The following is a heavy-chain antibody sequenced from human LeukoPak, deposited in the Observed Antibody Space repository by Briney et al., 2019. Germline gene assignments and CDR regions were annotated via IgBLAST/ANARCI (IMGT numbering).Heavy chain of an antibody. CDR2: INPYNGNT. J-gene: IGHJ4*02. CDR1: GYIFTNYG. Sequence: ASVKVSCTASGYIFTNYGISWVRQAPGQGLEWMAWINPYNGNTNYAQKLQGRVTMTTDTSTSTAYMELRSLRSDDTAVYYCARVNNYDILSSFDSWGQGTLVTVSS. CDR3: ARVNNYDILSSFDS. D-gene: IGHD3-9*01. V-gene: IGHV1-18*01.